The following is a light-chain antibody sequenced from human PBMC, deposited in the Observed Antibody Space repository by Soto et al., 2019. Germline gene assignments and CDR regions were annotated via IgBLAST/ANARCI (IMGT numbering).Light chain of an antibody. CDR1: KLGDKY. CDR2: QDS. Sequence: SYELTQPPSVSVSPGQTASITGSGDKLGDKYACWYQQKPGQSPVLVIYQDSKRPSGIPERFSGSNSGNTATLTISGTQAMDEADYYCQAWDSSTDNYVFGTGTTVTVL. J-gene: IGLJ1*01. V-gene: IGLV3-1*01. CDR3: QAWDSSTDNYV.